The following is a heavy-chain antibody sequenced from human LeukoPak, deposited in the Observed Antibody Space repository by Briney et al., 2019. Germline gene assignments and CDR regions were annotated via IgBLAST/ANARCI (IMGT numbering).Heavy chain of an antibody. CDR3: ARGSYDSSGYYYLPPDY. V-gene: IGHV3-20*04. CDR1: GFTFDDYA. Sequence: GRSLRLSCAASGFTFDDYAMHWVRQAPGKGLEWVSGINWNGGSTGYADSVKGRFTISRDNAKNSLYLQMNSLRAEDTALYYCARGSYDSSGYYYLPPDYWGQGTLVTVSS. J-gene: IGHJ4*02. D-gene: IGHD3-22*01. CDR2: INWNGGST.